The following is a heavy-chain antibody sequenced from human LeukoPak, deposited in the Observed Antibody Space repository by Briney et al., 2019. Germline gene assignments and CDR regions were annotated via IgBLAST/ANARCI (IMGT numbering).Heavy chain of an antibody. CDR1: GGSIRSSYYY. J-gene: IGHJ4*02. CDR3: ARREDGRYTIDY. D-gene: IGHD5-12*01. Sequence: PSETLSLTCTVSGGSIRSSYYYWGWIRQPPGKGLEWIGSIYDSGSTNYNPSLKSRVTISVDTSKNQFSLKLSSVTAADTAVYYCARREDGRYTIDYWGQGTLVTVSS. CDR2: IYDSGST. V-gene: IGHV4-39*01.